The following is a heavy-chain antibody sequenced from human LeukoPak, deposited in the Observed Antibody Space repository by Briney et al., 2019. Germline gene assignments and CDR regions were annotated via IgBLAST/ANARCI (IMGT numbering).Heavy chain of an antibody. D-gene: IGHD2-15*01. CDR3: AKGNPRIVYCSGGSCISPFDP. CDR2: ISGSGGST. V-gene: IGHV3-23*01. CDR1: GFTFSSYA. Sequence: GGSLRLSCAASGFTFSSYAMSWVRQAPGKGLEWVSAISGSGGSTYYADSVKGRFTISRDNSKNTLYLQMNSLRAEDTAVYYCAKGNPRIVYCSGGSCISPFDPWGQGTLVTVSS. J-gene: IGHJ5*02.